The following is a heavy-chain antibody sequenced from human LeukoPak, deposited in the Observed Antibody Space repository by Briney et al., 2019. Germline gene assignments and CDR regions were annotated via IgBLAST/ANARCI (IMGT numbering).Heavy chain of an antibody. D-gene: IGHD3-22*01. Sequence: GGSLRLSCAASGFTFSSYAMSWVRQAPGKGLEWVSAISGSGGSTYYADSVKGRFTISRDNSKNTLYLQMNSLRAEDTAVYYCANEGYYDSSGYLDYWGQGTLVTVSS. CDR2: ISGSGGST. V-gene: IGHV3-23*01. J-gene: IGHJ4*02. CDR3: ANEGYYDSSGYLDY. CDR1: GFTFSSYA.